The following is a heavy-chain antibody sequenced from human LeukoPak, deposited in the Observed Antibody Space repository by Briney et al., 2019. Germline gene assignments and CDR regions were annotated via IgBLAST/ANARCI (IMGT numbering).Heavy chain of an antibody. CDR3: ARSTGELLEWFDP. J-gene: IGHJ5*02. CDR1: GFTFGSYG. V-gene: IGHV3-33*01. CDR2: IWYDGSNK. D-gene: IGHD3-10*01. Sequence: GGSLRLSCAASGFTFGSYGMHWVRQAPGKGLEWVAVIWYDGSNKYYADSVKGRLTISRDNSKNTVYLQMNSLRAEDTAVYYCARSTGELLEWFDPWGQGTLVTVSS.